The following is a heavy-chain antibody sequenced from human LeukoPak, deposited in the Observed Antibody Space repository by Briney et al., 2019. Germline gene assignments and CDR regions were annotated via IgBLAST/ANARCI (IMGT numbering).Heavy chain of an antibody. CDR2: ISSTGSYI. Sequence: PGGSLRLSCAASGFTFSSYSMNWVRQAPGKGLEWVSSISSTGSYIYYADSVKGRFTIFGDNAKKSLFLQINSLRAEDTAVYFCARDRITMIVETAFDIWGQGTMVIVSS. CDR3: ARDRITMIVETAFDI. CDR1: GFTFSSYS. D-gene: IGHD3-22*01. J-gene: IGHJ3*02. V-gene: IGHV3-21*01.